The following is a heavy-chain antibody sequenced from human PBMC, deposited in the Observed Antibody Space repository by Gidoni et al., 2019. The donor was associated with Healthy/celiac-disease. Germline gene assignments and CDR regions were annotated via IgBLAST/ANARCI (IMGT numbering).Heavy chain of an antibody. V-gene: IGHV1-69*02. Sequence: QVQLVQSGAEVKKPGPSVKVSCKASEGTFISYTISWVRQAPGQGLEWMGRIIPILGIANYAQKFQGRVTITEEKSTSTAYMELSSLRSEETAVYYWARPVTVSRQNDAFDIWGKGTMVTVSS. J-gene: IGHJ3*02. CDR2: IIPILGIA. CDR1: EGTFISYT. D-gene: IGHD4-4*01. CDR3: ARPVTVSRQNDAFDI.